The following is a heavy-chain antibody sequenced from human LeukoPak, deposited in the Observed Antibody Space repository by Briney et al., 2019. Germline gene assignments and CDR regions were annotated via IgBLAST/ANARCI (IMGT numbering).Heavy chain of an antibody. V-gene: IGHV3-33*01. Sequence: ERSLRLSCVTSGFIFSSYGIHWVRQAPGKGLEWVAWHFASNKYYAESVRGRFTMSRDNSKSTLYLQMDSLRVEDTAVYYCARDLCSTTSCFDYWGQGTLVSVSS. CDR1: GFIFSSYG. CDR3: ARDLCSTTSCFDY. D-gene: IGHD2-2*01. J-gene: IGHJ4*02. CDR2: HFASNK.